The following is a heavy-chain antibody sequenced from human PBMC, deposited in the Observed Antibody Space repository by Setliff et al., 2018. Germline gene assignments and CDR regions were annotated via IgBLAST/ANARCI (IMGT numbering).Heavy chain of an antibody. J-gene: IGHJ4*02. V-gene: IGHV4-4*07. CDR2: IYTSGST. CDR1: GGSISNYY. Sequence: SETLSLTCTVSGGSISNYYWSWIRQPAGKGLEWIGRIYTSGSTNYNPSLKSRVTMSVDTSKNKFSLKLSSVTAADTAVYYCARSFSRREKFLLDYWGQGALVTVSS. CDR3: ARSFSRREKFLLDY.